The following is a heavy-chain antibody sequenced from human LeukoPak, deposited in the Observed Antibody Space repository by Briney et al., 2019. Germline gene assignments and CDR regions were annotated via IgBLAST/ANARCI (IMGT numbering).Heavy chain of an antibody. CDR1: GYTFTTYG. CDR3: ARGPPMPGYSSSKDAFDI. CDR2: ISAYNGKI. J-gene: IGHJ3*02. V-gene: IGHV1-18*01. D-gene: IGHD5-12*01. Sequence: ASVKVSCKASGYTFTTYGISWVRQAPGQGLEWMGWISAYNGKINYAHKFQGRVTMTTDTSTSRAYLELRSLRSDDTAVYYCARGPPMPGYSSSKDAFDIWGQGTRVTVSS.